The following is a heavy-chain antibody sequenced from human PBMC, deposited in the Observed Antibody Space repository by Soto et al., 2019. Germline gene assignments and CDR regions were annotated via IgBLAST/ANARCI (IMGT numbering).Heavy chain of an antibody. D-gene: IGHD3-16*01. CDR1: GGSISSGDYY. Sequence: QVQLQESGPGLVKPSQTLSLTCTVSGGSISSGDYYWSWIRQPPGKGMEWIGYIYYSGRTYYNPSLKSRVTISVDTSKNQFSLKLSSVTAADTAVYYCARGLGGNWYFDLWGRGTLVTVSS. V-gene: IGHV4-30-4*01. CDR2: IYYSGRT. CDR3: ARGLGGNWYFDL. J-gene: IGHJ2*01.